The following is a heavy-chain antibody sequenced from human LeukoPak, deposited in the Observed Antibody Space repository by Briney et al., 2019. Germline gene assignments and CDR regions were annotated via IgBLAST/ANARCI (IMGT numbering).Heavy chain of an antibody. CDR1: GFSVRTTF. Sequence: GGSLRLSCAASGFSVRTTFMSWVRQTPDKGLEWVSVLYTGGGTDHADSVKGRFTISRDNAKNSLYLQMNSLRAEDTAVYYCARDGGPITMVRGVIGPWGQGTLVTVSS. V-gene: IGHV3-53*01. D-gene: IGHD3-10*01. J-gene: IGHJ5*02. CDR2: LYTGGGT. CDR3: ARDGGPITMVRGVIGP.